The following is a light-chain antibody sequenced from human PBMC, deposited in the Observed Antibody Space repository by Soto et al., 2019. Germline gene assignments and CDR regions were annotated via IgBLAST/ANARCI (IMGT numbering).Light chain of an antibody. CDR1: QSIGSY. CDR2: AAS. CDR3: QQSYSTAWT. V-gene: IGKV1-39*01. J-gene: IGKJ1*01. Sequence: IQMTQSPSSLSASVGDRVTMTCRASQSIGSYVNWYQEKPGEAPKVLIFAASSLQSGVPSRFSGSGSGTDFTLTISSLQPEDFATYYCQQSYSTAWTFVQGTKVVIK.